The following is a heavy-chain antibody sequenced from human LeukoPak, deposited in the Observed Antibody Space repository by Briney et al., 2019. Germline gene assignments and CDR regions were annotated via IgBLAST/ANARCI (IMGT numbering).Heavy chain of an antibody. V-gene: IGHV1-18*01. J-gene: IGHJ4*02. D-gene: IGHD1-26*01. Sequence: ASVKVSCKASGYTFTSYGISWVRQAPGQGLEWMGWISAYNGNTNYAQKLQGRVTMTTDTSTSTAYMELRSLRSDDTAVYYCARDSPHAIVGATTDYWGQGTLVTVSS. CDR3: ARDSPHAIVGATTDY. CDR1: GYTFTSYG. CDR2: ISAYNGNT.